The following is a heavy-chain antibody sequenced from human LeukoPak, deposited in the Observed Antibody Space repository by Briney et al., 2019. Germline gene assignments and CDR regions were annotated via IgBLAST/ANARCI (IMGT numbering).Heavy chain of an antibody. D-gene: IGHD3-10*01. J-gene: IGHJ4*02. CDR3: AIGTVTMEDY. CDR1: GFTVSSNY. V-gene: IGHV3-66*01. Sequence: GGSLRLSCAASGFTVSSNYMSWVRQAPGRGLEWVSVIYSGGSTYYADSVKGRFTISRDNSKNTLFLQMNSLRAGDTAVYYCAIGTVTMEDYWGQGTLVTVSS. CDR2: IYSGGST.